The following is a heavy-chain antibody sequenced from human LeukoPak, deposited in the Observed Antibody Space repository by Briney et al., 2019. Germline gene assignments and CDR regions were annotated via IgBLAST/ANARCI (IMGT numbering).Heavy chain of an antibody. CDR3: ARHNYDSGSFSTTQPDLYYFDY. D-gene: IGHD3-10*01. V-gene: IGHV4-59*08. CDR1: GGSISIYY. J-gene: IGHJ4*02. Sequence: SETLSLTCTVSGGSISIYYRSWIRQPPGKGLEWIGYIYYSGSTNYNPSLKSRVTISVDTSKNQFSLKLTSVTAADTAVYYCARHNYDSGSFSTTQPDLYYFDYWGQGTLVTVSS. CDR2: IYYSGST.